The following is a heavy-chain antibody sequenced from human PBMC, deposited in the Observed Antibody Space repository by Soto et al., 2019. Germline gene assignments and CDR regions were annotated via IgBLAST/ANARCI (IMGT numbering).Heavy chain of an antibody. Sequence: GGALRLSCAASGFTFSNAWVNWGRQAPGKGVEWVGRIKSKTDGGATDYAAPVKGRFTISRDDSKNTLYLQMNSLKTEDTAVYYCTSVYSRGWQSPLYYYYGMDVWGQGTTVTVSS. V-gene: IGHV3-15*07. D-gene: IGHD6-19*01. CDR2: IKSKTDGGAT. CDR3: TSVYSRGWQSPLYYYYGMDV. J-gene: IGHJ6*02. CDR1: GFTFSNAW.